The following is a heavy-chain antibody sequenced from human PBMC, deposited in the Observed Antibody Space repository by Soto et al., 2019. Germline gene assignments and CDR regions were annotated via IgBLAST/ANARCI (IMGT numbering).Heavy chain of an antibody. CDR1: GFPFSDYY. Sequence: QVHLVESGGGLVKPGGSLRLSCPTSGFPFSDYYMSWIRQAPGKGLEWLSHISPKSTYRNYADSVKGCFTISRDNTKSSLFLQMNSLGVEDTAVYYCVRGGGGGLFEHWGQGVLVTVSS. CDR2: ISPKSTYR. V-gene: IGHV3-11*06. D-gene: IGHD2-21*01. CDR3: VRGGGGGLFEH. J-gene: IGHJ4*02.